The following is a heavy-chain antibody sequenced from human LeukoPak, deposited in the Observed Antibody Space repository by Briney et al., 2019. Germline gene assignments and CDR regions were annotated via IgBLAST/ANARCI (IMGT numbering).Heavy chain of an antibody. D-gene: IGHD6-19*01. V-gene: IGHV3-33*08. CDR1: GFTFSSYG. Sequence: PGRSLRLSCAASGFTFSSYGMHWVRQAPGKGLEWVAVIWYDGSNKEYADSVRGRFTIARDNSKKTLYLQMNSLRAEDTAVYYCARRNSGWYGPDYWGQGTLVTVSS. CDR3: ARRNSGWYGPDY. CDR2: IWYDGSNK. J-gene: IGHJ4*02.